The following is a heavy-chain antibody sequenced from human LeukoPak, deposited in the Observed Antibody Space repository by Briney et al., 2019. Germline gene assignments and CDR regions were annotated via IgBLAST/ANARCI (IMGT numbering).Heavy chain of an antibody. Sequence: GGSLRLSCAASGFTLSNAWMSWVRQAPGKGLEWVGRIKSKTDGGTTDYAAPVKGRFTISRDDLKNTLYLQVSSLKTEDTAVYYCAKDENSYGLNDAFDIWGQGTMVTVSS. CDR3: AKDENSYGLNDAFDI. V-gene: IGHV3-15*01. CDR2: IKSKTDGGTT. D-gene: IGHD5-18*01. CDR1: GFTLSNAW. J-gene: IGHJ3*02.